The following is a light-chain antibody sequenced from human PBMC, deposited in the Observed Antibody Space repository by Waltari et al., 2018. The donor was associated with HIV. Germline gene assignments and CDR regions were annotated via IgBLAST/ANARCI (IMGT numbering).Light chain of an antibody. V-gene: IGLV3-25*03. J-gene: IGLJ1*01. CDR1: AFPEQY. Sequence: SYELTQPPSVSVSPGQTARIPCSGDAFPEQYAYWYQQKPGQAPFLIIYKDTERPPGIPERFSGSSSGTTVTLTITGVRAEDEADYYCQSADGSGSLYVFGSGTKVTV. CDR2: KDT. CDR3: QSADGSGSLYV.